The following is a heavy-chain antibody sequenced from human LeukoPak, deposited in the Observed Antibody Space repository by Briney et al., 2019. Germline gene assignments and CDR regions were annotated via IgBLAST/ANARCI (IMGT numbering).Heavy chain of an antibody. V-gene: IGHV3-64*01. CDR3: ATSRYYDFWSGYYEY. CDR2: ISSNGGST. CDR1: GFTFSSYG. D-gene: IGHD3-3*01. J-gene: IGHJ4*02. Sequence: GGSLRLSCAASGFTFSSYGMHWVRQAPGKGLEYASAISSNGGSTYYANSVKGRFTIFRDNSKNTLYLQMGSLRAEDMAVYYCATSRYYDFWSGYYEYWGQGTLVTVSS.